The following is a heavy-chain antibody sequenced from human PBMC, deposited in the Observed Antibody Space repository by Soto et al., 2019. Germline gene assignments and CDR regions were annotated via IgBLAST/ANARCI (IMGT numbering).Heavy chain of an antibody. CDR2: INPNSGGT. J-gene: IGHJ4*02. D-gene: IGHD2-15*01. CDR1: GYTFTGYY. Sequence: ASVKVSCKASGYTFTGYYMHWVRQAPGQGLEWMGWINPNSGGTNYAQKFQGRVTMTRDTSMGTAYMELSRLRSDDTAVYYCARVNVVVVAATREYYFDYWGQGTLVTVS. CDR3: ARVNVVVVAATREYYFDY. V-gene: IGHV1-2*02.